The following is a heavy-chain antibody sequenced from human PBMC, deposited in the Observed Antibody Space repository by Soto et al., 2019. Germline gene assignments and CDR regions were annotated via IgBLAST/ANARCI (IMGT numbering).Heavy chain of an antibody. CDR3: ARDWDCSGGSCYGRSGNFDL. D-gene: IGHD2-15*01. CDR1: GFTFSSYS. CDR2: ISSSSSYI. J-gene: IGHJ2*01. Sequence: EVQLVESGGGLVKPGGSLRLSCAASGFTFSSYSMNWVRQAPGKGLEWVSSISSSSSYIYYADSVKGRFTISSDNAKNSLYLQMNSLRAEDTAVYYCARDWDCSGGSCYGRSGNFDLWGRGTLVTVSS. V-gene: IGHV3-21*01.